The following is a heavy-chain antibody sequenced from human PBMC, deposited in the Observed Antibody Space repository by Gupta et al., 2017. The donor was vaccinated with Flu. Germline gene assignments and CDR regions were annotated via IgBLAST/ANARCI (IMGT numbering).Heavy chain of an antibody. D-gene: IGHD3-22*01. CDR3: ARLKSSYDSSGPPGWFDP. V-gene: IGHV4-39*01. CDR2: VYDSGIT. J-gene: IGHJ5*02. Sequence: WGWIRQPPGKGLEWIGNVYDSGITYYNSSLKSRLTISVDTSMNQFSLKLNSVTAADTAVYHCARLKSSYDSSGPPGWFDPWGQGTLVAVSS.